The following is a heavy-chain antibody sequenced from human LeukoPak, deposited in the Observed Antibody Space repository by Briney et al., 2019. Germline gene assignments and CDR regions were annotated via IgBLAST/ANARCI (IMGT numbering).Heavy chain of an antibody. CDR3: ARDHGATYGSGSYSDAFDI. CDR2: IYSGGST. CDR1: GFTVSSNY. Sequence: GSLRLSCAASGFTVSSNYMSWVRQAPGKGLEWVSVIYSGGSTYYADSVKGRFTISSDNSKNTLYLQMNSLRAEDTAVYYCARDHGATYGSGSYSDAFDIWGQGTMVTVSS. D-gene: IGHD3-10*01. V-gene: IGHV3-53*01. J-gene: IGHJ3*02.